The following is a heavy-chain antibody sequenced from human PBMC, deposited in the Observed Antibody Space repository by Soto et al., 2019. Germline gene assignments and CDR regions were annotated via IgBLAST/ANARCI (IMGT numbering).Heavy chain of an antibody. Sequence: PSETLSLTCAVSSGSISSSNWWSWVRQPPGKGLEWIGEIYHSGSTNYNPSLKSRVTISVDKSKNQFSLKLSSVTAADTAVYYCARTTYYYGSGGRPPPCGFDYWGQGTLVTVSS. D-gene: IGHD3-10*01. CDR1: SGSISSSNW. CDR2: IYHSGST. CDR3: ARTTYYYGSGGRPPPCGFDY. J-gene: IGHJ4*02. V-gene: IGHV4-4*02.